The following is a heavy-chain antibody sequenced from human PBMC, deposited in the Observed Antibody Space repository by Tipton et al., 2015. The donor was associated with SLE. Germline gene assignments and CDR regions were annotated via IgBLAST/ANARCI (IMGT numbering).Heavy chain of an antibody. V-gene: IGHV4-59*13. CDR3: ARDPIWSEGSVY. D-gene: IGHD1-1*01. J-gene: IGHJ4*02. Sequence: GLVKPSETLYLTCTVSGGSLSSYHWSWIRQPPGKGLEWVGYIYYSGNTYYSPSLKSRVTISVDTSKNQFSLKMRSVTAADTAVYYCARDPIWSEGSVYWGQGTPVTVSS. CDR2: IYYSGNT. CDR1: GGSLSSYH.